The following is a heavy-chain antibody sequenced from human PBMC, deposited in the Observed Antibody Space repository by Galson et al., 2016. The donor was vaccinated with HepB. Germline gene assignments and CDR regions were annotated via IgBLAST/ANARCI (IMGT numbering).Heavy chain of an antibody. CDR1: GFRFSSYA. D-gene: IGHD4-17*01. Sequence: SLRLSCAASGFRFSSYAMSWVRQAPGKGLEWVSAISGTSGVTYYADSVRGRFTISRDNSKNTLYLQMNSLRAEDTAIYYCAKVPYGDYASAFDSWGQGTLVTVSS. CDR3: AKVPYGDYASAFDS. V-gene: IGHV3-23*01. CDR2: ISGTSGVT. J-gene: IGHJ4*02.